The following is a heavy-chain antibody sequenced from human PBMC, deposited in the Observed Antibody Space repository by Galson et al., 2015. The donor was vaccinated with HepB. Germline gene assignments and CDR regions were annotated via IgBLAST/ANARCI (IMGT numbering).Heavy chain of an antibody. V-gene: IGHV3-9*02. CDR1: RFTSDDYA. D-gene: IGHD3-22*01. CDR2: VTWNSGFT. Sequence: SLRLSCAASRFTSDDYAMHWVRQVPGKGLEWVAGVTWNSGFTGYADSVKGRFTISRDNAKNSLYLHMNNLRVEDTALYFCAKFSLANYFDPSGAIDFWGQGTLVIVSS. CDR3: AKFSLANYFDPSGAIDF. J-gene: IGHJ4*02.